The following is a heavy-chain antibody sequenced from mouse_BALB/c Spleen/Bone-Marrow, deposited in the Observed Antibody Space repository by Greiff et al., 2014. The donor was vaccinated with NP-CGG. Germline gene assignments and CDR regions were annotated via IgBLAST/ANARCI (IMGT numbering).Heavy chain of an antibody. J-gene: IGHJ3*01. V-gene: IGHV1-20*02. CDR2: INPYNGDT. D-gene: IGHD1-1*01. CDR1: GYSFTGYF. CDR3: ARGYYESSSWFAY. Sequence: EVKLQESGPELVKPGASVKISWKASGYSFTGYFMNWVMQSHGKSLEWIGRINPYNGDTFYNQKFKGKATLTVDKSSSTAHMELRSLASEASAVYYCARGYYESSSWFAYWGQGTLVTVSA.